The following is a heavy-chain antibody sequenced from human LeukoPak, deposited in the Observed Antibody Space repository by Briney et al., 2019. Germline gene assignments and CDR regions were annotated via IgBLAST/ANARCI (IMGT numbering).Heavy chain of an antibody. CDR3: ARLGYQLPFNWFDP. D-gene: IGHD2-2*01. CDR2: IYYSGST. J-gene: IGHJ5*02. Sequence: PSQTLSPTCTVSGGSISISSYYWAWIRQPPGKGLEWIGSIYYSGSTNYHPSLKSRVTISVDTSKNQFYLKLSSVTAADTAVYYCARLGYQLPFNWFDPWGQGTLVTVSS. V-gene: IGHV4-39*01. CDR1: GGSISISSYY.